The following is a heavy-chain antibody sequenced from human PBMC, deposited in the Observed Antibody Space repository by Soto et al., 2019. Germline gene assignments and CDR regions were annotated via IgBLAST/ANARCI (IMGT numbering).Heavy chain of an antibody. J-gene: IGHJ6*02. V-gene: IGHV3-43*01. CDR1: GFTFDDYT. CDR3: ARSYYDFWSGYLGRDYYYYGMDV. Sequence: LRLSCAASGFTFDDYTMHWVRQAPGKGLEWVSLISWDGGSTYYADSVKGRFTISRDNSKNSLYLQMNSLRTKDTALYYCARSYYDFWSGYLGRDYYYYGMDVWGQGTTVTVSS. D-gene: IGHD3-3*01. CDR2: ISWDGGST.